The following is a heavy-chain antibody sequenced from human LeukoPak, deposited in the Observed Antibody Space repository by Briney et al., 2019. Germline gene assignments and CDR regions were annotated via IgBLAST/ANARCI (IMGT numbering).Heavy chain of an antibody. D-gene: IGHD4/OR15-4a*01. CDR3: ARSRHDYGDYFDY. CDR1: GFTFRSYW. Sequence: GGSLRLSCAASGFTFRSYWMNWVRQAPGKGLEWVANIKQDGSEKYYVDSVKGRFTISRDNAKNSLYLQMNSLRAEDTAVYYCARSRHDYGDYFDYWGQGILVTVSS. J-gene: IGHJ4*02. CDR2: IKQDGSEK. V-gene: IGHV3-7*01.